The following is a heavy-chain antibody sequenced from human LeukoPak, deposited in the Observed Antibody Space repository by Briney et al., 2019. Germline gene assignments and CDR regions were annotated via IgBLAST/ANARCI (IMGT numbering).Heavy chain of an antibody. J-gene: IGHJ2*01. CDR2: IIPIFGTA. CDR3: ASAIAVAPSDWYFDL. D-gene: IGHD6-19*01. CDR1: GGTFSSYA. Sequence: SVKVSCKASGGTFSSYAISWVRQAPGQGLEWMGGIIPIFGTANYAQKFQGRVTITADESTSTAYMELSSLRSEDTAVYYCASAIAVAPSDWYFDLWGRGTLVTVSS. V-gene: IGHV1-69*13.